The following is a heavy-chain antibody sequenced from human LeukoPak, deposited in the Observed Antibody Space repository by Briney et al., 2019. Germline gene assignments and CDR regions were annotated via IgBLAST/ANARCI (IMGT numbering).Heavy chain of an antibody. D-gene: IGHD3-22*01. Sequence: SGGSLRLSCAASGITFTGHYMTWIRQAPGKGLEWLSYISSSSDNINYADSVKGRFTISRDNAKNSLYLQMNTLRAEDTAVYYCARPYYDRRGFYCAFDLWGQGTLVTVSS. CDR2: ISSSSDNI. V-gene: IGHV3-11*03. CDR1: GITFTGHY. J-gene: IGHJ4*02. CDR3: ARPYYDRRGFYCAFDL.